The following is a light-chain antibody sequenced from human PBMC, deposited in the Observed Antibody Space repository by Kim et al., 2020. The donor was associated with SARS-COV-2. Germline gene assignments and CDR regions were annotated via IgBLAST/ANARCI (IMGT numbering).Light chain of an antibody. CDR1: QSISSH. V-gene: IGKV1-39*01. Sequence: DIQMTQSPSSLSASVGDRVTITCRTSQSISSHLNWYHQKPGRAPKLLISAASTLQGGVPSRFSGSGSETDFTLTISCLQSEDFATYYCQQYYSYPYTFGQGTKLEI. J-gene: IGKJ2*01. CDR2: AAS. CDR3: QQYYSYPYT.